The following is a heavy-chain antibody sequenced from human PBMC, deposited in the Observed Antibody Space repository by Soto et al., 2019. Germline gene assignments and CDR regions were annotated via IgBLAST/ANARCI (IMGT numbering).Heavy chain of an antibody. Sequence: SETLSLTCTVSGGFIISSSYYWVWIRQPPGKGLEWIGYIYYSGSTYYSPSLKSRVTISVDTSKNQFSLKLSSVTAADTAVYYCARGEIVAKIYDAFDIWGQGTMVTVSS. D-gene: IGHD3-22*01. V-gene: IGHV4-31*03. CDR1: GGFIISSSYY. CDR2: IYYSGST. CDR3: ARGEIVAKIYDAFDI. J-gene: IGHJ3*02.